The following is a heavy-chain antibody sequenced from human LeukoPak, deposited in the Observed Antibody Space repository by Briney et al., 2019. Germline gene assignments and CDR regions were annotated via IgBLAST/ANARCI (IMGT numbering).Heavy chain of an antibody. CDR2: IYYSGST. CDR1: GASISTCH. CDR3: ARGRSYYDFWSGYEDAFDI. J-gene: IGHJ3*02. D-gene: IGHD3-3*01. Sequence: SETLSLTCTVSGASISTCHWNWIRQPPWKGLEWIGYIYYSGSTNYTPSLKSRVTISVDTSKNQFSLKLSSVTAADTAVYYCARGRSYYDFWSGYEDAFDIWGQGTMVTVSS. V-gene: IGHV4-59*01.